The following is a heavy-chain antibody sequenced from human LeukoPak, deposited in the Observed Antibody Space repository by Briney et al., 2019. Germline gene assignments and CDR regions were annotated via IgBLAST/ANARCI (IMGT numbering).Heavy chain of an antibody. D-gene: IGHD1-26*01. CDR1: GFTFSSFS. CDR2: ISSSSSTI. CDR3: ARDGSLGATSY. J-gene: IGHJ4*02. Sequence: GGSLRLSCAASGFTFSSFSMNWVRQAPGKGLEWVSYISSSSSTIYYADSVKGRFTISRDNAKNSLYLQMNSLRAEDTAVYYCARDGSLGATSYWGQGTLVTVSS. V-gene: IGHV3-48*01.